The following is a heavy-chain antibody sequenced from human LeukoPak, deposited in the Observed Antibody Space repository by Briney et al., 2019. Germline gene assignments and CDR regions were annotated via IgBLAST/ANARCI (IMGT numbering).Heavy chain of an antibody. Sequence: PGGSLRLSCAASGFTFDDYAMHWVRQAPGKGLEWVSGISWNSGSIGYADSVKGRFTISRDNSKNTLYLQMNSLRAEDTAVYYCAKFYDGGNPGEHRIYYYYYMDVWGKGTTVTVSS. V-gene: IGHV3-9*01. CDR3: AKFYDGGNPGEHRIYYYYYMDV. CDR1: GFTFDDYA. D-gene: IGHD4-23*01. CDR2: ISWNSGSI. J-gene: IGHJ6*03.